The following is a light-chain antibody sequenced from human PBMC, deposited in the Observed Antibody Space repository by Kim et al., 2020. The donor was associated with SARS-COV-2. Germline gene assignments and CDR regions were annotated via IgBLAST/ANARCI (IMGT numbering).Light chain of an antibody. V-gene: IGKV1-5*01. CDR1: QSVSTS. Sequence: SASVGERVTITCRDSQSVSTSLAWYQQKPGKAPRLLIYDASVLKSGVPSRCSGGASGTEFTLTISSVQPDDFATYYCQQYSSFLYTFGQGNKLE. CDR2: DAS. CDR3: QQYSSFLYT. J-gene: IGKJ2*01.